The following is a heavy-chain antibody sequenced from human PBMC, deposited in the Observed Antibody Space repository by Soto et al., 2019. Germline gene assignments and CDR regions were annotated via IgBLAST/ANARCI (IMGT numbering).Heavy chain of an antibody. Sequence: SVKVSCKASGGTFSNDIITWVRQAPGQGLEWMGRIIPLLDIANYAQKFQGRVTITADKSTSTAYMELNSLRSEDTAVYYCVRYSPMGSTYRGSDGMDSRAQGPPVPVSS. V-gene: IGHV1-69*02. CDR3: VRYSPMGSTYRGSDGMDS. D-gene: IGHD5-12*01. J-gene: IGHJ4*02. CDR2: IIPLLDIA. CDR1: GGTFSNDI.